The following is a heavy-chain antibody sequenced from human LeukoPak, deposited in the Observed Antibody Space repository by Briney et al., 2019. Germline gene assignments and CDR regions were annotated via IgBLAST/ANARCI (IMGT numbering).Heavy chain of an antibody. J-gene: IGHJ5*02. V-gene: IGHV4-39*01. Sequence: SETLSLTCTVSGGSISSSSYYWGWIRQPPGKGLEWIGSIYYSGSTYYNPSLKSRVTISVDTSKNQFSLKLSSVTTADTAVYYCARQILTGLLSRGPFDPWGQGTLVTVSS. CDR3: ARQILTGLLSRGPFDP. CDR2: IYYSGST. D-gene: IGHD3-9*01. CDR1: GGSISSSSYY.